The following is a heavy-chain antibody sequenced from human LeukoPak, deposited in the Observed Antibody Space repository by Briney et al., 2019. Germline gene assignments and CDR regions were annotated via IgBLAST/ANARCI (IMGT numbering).Heavy chain of an antibody. CDR1: VFIVSSNH. V-gene: IGHV3-66*01. CDR3: ARDVYGDGYNSFDY. Sequence: GGSLRLSCAVSVFIVSSNHMNWVRQAPGKGLEWVSVIYSGGYSGGGPFYADSVKGRFTTSSDSSKNTLLLQMNSLRAEDTAVYYCARDVYGDGYNSFDYWGLGILVTVSS. D-gene: IGHD5-24*01. CDR2: IYSGGYSGGGP. J-gene: IGHJ4*02.